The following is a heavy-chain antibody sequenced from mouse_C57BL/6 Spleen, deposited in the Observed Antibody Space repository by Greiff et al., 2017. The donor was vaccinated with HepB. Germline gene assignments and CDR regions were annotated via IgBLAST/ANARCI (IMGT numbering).Heavy chain of an antibody. J-gene: IGHJ1*03. V-gene: IGHV14-3*01. D-gene: IGHD1-1*01. CDR3: AGRGYDWYFDF. CDR2: IDPANGNT. CDR1: GFTIKNTY. Sequence: EVKLEESVAELVRPGASVKLSCTASGFTIKNTYMHWVKQRPEQGLEWIGRIDPANGNTKYAPKFQGKATLTADTSSNTAYLQLSSLTSEDTALYCCAGRGYDWYFDFWGTGTTVTVSS.